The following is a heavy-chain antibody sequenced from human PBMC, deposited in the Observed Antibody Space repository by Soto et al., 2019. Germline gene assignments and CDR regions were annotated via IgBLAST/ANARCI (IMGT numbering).Heavy chain of an antibody. V-gene: IGHV4-38-2*01. CDR3: ARILDYYDSSGYSLYYYGMDV. Sequence: SETLSLTCAVSGYSISSGYYWGWIRQPPGKGLEWIGSIYHSGSTYYNPSLKSRVTISVDTSKNQFSLKLSSVTAADTAVYYCARILDYYDSSGYSLYYYGMDVWGQGTTVTVSS. CDR1: GYSISSGYY. CDR2: IYHSGST. J-gene: IGHJ6*02. D-gene: IGHD3-22*01.